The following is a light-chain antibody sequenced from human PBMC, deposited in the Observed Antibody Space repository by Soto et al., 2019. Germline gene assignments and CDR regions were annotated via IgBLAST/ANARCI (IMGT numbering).Light chain of an antibody. V-gene: IGLV2-14*01. CDR1: NSDVGGYNF. CDR3: SSYTSSSIPYV. J-gene: IGLJ1*01. CDR2: DVS. Sequence: SVLTQPASVSGSPGQSITISCTGTNSDVGGYNFVSWYQQHPGKAPKLMIYDVSNRPSGVSNRFSGSKSGNTASLNISGLQAEDEADYYCSSYTSSSIPYVFGIGTKLTVL.